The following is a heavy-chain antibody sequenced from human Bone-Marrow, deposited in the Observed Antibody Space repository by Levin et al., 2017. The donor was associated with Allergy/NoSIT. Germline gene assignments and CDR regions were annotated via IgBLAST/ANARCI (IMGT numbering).Heavy chain of an antibody. V-gene: IGHV4-59*01. CDR3: ARITYYYDSSGYYPGEYYFDY. D-gene: IGHD3-22*01. CDR2: IYYSGST. CDR1: GGSISSYY. J-gene: IGHJ4*02. Sequence: SETLSLTCTVSGGSISSYYWSWIRQPPGKGLEWIGYIYYSGSTNYNPSLKSRVTISVDTSKNQFSLKLSSVTAADTAVYYCARITYYYDSSGYYPGEYYFDYWGQGTLVTVSS.